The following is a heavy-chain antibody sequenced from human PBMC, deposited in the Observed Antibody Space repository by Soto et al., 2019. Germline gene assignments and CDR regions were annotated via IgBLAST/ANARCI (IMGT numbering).Heavy chain of an antibody. J-gene: IGHJ5*01. CDR3: ARLIGNSWLDS. D-gene: IGHD3-16*01. CDR1: GDSVSSNSAA. Sequence: SQTLSLTCAISGDSVSSNSAAWTWIRQSPSRGLEWLGRTYYRSKWYNDYAESVKSRITINPDTSKNQFSLQLYSVTPDDTAVYYCARLIGNSWLDSWGQGTLVTVSS. V-gene: IGHV6-1*01. CDR2: TYYRSKWYN.